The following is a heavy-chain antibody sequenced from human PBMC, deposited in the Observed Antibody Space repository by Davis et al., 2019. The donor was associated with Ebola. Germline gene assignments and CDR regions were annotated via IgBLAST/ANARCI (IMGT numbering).Heavy chain of an antibody. CDR2: MNPNSGNT. V-gene: IGHV1-69*10. D-gene: IGHD3-3*01. Sequence: SVKVSCKASGGTFSSYAISWVRQAPGQGLEWMGWMNPNSGNTGYAQKFQGRVTITADKSTSTAYMELSSLRSEDTAVYYCARLFWSGYYKGYYYGMDVWGQGTTVTVSS. CDR3: ARLFWSGYYKGYYYGMDV. J-gene: IGHJ6*02. CDR1: GGTFSSYA.